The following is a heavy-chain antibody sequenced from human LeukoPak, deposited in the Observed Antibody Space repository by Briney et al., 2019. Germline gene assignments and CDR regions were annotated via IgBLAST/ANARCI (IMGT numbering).Heavy chain of an antibody. CDR1: GGSISSSSYY. J-gene: IGHJ4*02. CDR2: IYYSGST. CDR3: VRTYYYDSSGYYSGYYFDY. V-gene: IGHV4-39*01. Sequence: SETLSLTCTVSGGSISSSSYYWGWIRQPPGKGLEWIGSIYYSGSTYYNPSLKSRVTISVDTSKNQFSLKLSSVTAADTAVYYCVRTYYYDSSGYYSGYYFDYWGQGTLVTVSS. D-gene: IGHD3-22*01.